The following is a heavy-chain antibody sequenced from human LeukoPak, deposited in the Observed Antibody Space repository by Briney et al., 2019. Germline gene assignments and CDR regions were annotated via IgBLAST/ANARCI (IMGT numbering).Heavy chain of an antibody. D-gene: IGHD3-22*01. CDR3: AKDIPYYYDSSGYYPTDY. J-gene: IGHJ4*02. CDR1: GFTFSNYE. Sequence: GGSLRLSCAASGFTFSNYEMNWVRQAPGKGLEWVSLISGDGGSTYYADSVKGRFTISRDNSKSSLYLQMNSLRTEDTALYYCAKDIPYYYDSSGYYPTDYWGQGTLVTVSS. V-gene: IGHV3-43*02. CDR2: ISGDGGST.